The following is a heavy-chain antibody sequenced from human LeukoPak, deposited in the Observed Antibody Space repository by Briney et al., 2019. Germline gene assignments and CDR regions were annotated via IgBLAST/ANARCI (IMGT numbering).Heavy chain of an antibody. CDR1: GGSITSSY. CDR2: IHYTGST. Sequence: SETLSLTCTVSGGSITSSYWSWIRQSPGKGLEWIGYIHYTGSTNYNPSLKSRVTMLIDTSKNQFSLKLSSVTAADTAVYYCARVLHIVALDYWGQGTLVTVSS. D-gene: IGHD5-12*01. J-gene: IGHJ4*02. V-gene: IGHV4-59*01. CDR3: ARVLHIVALDY.